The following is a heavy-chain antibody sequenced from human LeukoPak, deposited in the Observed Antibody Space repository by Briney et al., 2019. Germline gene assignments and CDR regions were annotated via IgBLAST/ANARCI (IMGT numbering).Heavy chain of an antibody. V-gene: IGHV1-8*01. CDR3: ARAGDSSGYDTYYGMDV. CDR2: MNPNSGNT. Sequence: ASVKVSCKVSGYTLTELSMHWVRQAPGQGLEWMGWMNPNSGNTGYAQKFQGRVTMTRNTSISTAYMELSSLRSEDTAVYYCARAGDSSGYDTYYGMDVWGQGTTVTVSS. CDR1: GYTLTELS. J-gene: IGHJ6*02. D-gene: IGHD3-22*01.